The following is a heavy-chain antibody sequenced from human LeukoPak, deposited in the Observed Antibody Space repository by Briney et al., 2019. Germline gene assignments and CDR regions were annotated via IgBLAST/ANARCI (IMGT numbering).Heavy chain of an antibody. CDR2: LSGGGETT. Sequence: GGSLRLSCAASGFTLNNYAMNWLRQAPGKGLEWVSSLSGGGETTYYADSAKGRFTISRDNSQNTLYLQMNSLRAEDTAVYYCARDYADYVGYFFFDYWGQGTLVTVSS. D-gene: IGHD4-17*01. CDR3: ARDYADYVGYFFFDY. J-gene: IGHJ4*02. CDR1: GFTLNNYA. V-gene: IGHV3-23*01.